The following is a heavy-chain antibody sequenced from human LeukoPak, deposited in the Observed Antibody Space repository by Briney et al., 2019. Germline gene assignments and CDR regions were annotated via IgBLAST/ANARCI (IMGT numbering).Heavy chain of an antibody. CDR1: GFTFSSYA. CDR2: ISGSGGST. J-gene: IGHJ4*02. CDR3: ARSRGSDY. D-gene: IGHD5-12*01. V-gene: IGHV3-23*01. Sequence: GGSLRLSCAASGFTFSSYAMSWVRQAPGKGLEWVSAISGSGGSTYYADSVKGRFTISRDNAKNSLYLQMNSLRDEDTAVYYCARSRGSDYWGQGTLVTVSS.